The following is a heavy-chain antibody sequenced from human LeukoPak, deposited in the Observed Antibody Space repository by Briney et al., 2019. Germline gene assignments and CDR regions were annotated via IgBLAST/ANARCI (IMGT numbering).Heavy chain of an antibody. Sequence: GGSLRLSCAASGFTFSSYEMSWVRQAPGKGLEWVANIKQDGSDKYYVDSVKGRFTISRDNAKNSLYLQMNSLGAEDTAVYYCARGSVAPYYFYYYMDVWGRGTTVTISS. V-gene: IGHV3-7*04. CDR2: IKQDGSDK. CDR3: ARGSVAPYYFYYYMDV. D-gene: IGHD6-19*01. J-gene: IGHJ6*03. CDR1: GFTFSSYE.